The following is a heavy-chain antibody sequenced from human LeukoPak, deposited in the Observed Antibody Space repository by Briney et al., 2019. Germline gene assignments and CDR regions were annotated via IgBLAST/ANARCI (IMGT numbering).Heavy chain of an antibody. J-gene: IGHJ3*02. Sequence: GASVRVSCKASGYTFTSYYMHWVRQAPGQGLEWRGIINPSGGSTSYAQKFQGRVTMTRDTSTSTVYMELSSLRSEDTAVYYCARGGDCGGDCSYAFAIWGQRTMVTVSS. CDR1: GYTFTSYY. CDR3: ARGGDCGGDCSYAFAI. CDR2: INPSGGST. V-gene: IGHV1-46*01. D-gene: IGHD2-21*02.